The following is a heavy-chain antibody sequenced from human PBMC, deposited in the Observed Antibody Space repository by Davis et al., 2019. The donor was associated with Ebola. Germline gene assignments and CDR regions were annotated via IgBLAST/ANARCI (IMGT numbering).Heavy chain of an antibody. CDR2: IKTDGSTI. CDR3: AKDMDGEYQLLYYYDAMDV. J-gene: IGHJ6*02. CDR1: GFTFSSYW. Sequence: HTGGSLRLSCTTSGFTFSSYWMHWVRQAPGKGLVWVSRIKTDGSTINYADSVKGRFTISRDNSKNSLYLQMNSLRTEDTALYYCAKDMDGEYQLLYYYDAMDVWGQGTTVTVSS. D-gene: IGHD2-2*01. V-gene: IGHV3-74*01.